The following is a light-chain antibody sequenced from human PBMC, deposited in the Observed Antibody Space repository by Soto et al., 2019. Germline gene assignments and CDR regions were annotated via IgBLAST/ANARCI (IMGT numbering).Light chain of an antibody. V-gene: IGKV3-20*01. CDR1: QSVSSSY. CDR2: GAS. J-gene: IGKJ2*01. CDR3: QQYGSLPYT. Sequence: EMVLTQSPGTLSLSPGERATLSCRASQSVSSSYLAWYQQKPGQAPRLLIYGASSSATGIPDRFSGSGSDTDYTLTISRLETKELPVYDCQQYGSLPYTFGQGAKPDSK.